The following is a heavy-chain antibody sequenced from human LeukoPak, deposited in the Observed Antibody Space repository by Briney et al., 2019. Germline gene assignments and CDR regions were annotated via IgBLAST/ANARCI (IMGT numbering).Heavy chain of an antibody. V-gene: IGHV3-23*01. D-gene: IGHD6-13*01. CDR3: ARVGSIAAAGTPDY. Sequence: PGGSLRLSCAASGFTFSSYAMSWVRQAPGKGLEWVSAISGSGGSTYYADSVKGRFTISRDNSKNTLYLQMNSRRAEDTAVYYCARVGSIAAAGTPDYWGQGTLVTVSS. CDR1: GFTFSSYA. CDR2: ISGSGGST. J-gene: IGHJ4*02.